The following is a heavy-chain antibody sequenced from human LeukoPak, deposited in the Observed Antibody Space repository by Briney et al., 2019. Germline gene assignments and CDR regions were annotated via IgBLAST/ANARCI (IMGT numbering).Heavy chain of an antibody. Sequence: ASVKVSCKASGYTFTSYGISWVRQAPGQGLEWMGWISAYNGNTNYAQKLQGRVTMTTDTSTSTAYMELRSLRSDDTAVYYCAGSHIRDSSGWYTVAWFDPWGQGTLVTVSS. D-gene: IGHD6-19*01. CDR3: AGSHIRDSSGWYTVAWFDP. V-gene: IGHV1-18*01. J-gene: IGHJ5*02. CDR2: ISAYNGNT. CDR1: GYTFTSYG.